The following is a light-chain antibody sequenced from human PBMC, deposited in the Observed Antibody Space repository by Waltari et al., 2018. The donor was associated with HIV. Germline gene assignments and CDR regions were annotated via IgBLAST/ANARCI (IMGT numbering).Light chain of an antibody. CDR3: QSYDSSLSGWV. CDR1: SSNIAAGYD. V-gene: IGLV1-40*01. Sequence: QSVLPQPPSVSGAPGQRVTISCTGSSSNIAAGYDVHWYQQLPGTAPKLLIYGNSNRPTGVPDRFSGSKSGTSASLAITGLQAEDEADYYCQSYDSSLSGWVFGGGTKLTVL. J-gene: IGLJ3*02. CDR2: GNS.